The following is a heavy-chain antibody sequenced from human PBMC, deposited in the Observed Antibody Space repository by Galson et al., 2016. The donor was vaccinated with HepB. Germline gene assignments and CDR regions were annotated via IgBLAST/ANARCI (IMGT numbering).Heavy chain of an antibody. CDR2: INSDRSST. Sequence: SLRLSCAASGFTFSSYWMHWVRQAPGKGLVWVSRINSDRSSTSYADSVKGRFTISRDNAKNTLYLQMNSLRAEDTAVYYCARGSSSWSLYYYYGMDVWGQGTTVTVSS. V-gene: IGHV3-74*01. CDR1: GFTFSSYW. CDR3: ARGSSSWSLYYYYGMDV. J-gene: IGHJ6*02. D-gene: IGHD6-13*01.